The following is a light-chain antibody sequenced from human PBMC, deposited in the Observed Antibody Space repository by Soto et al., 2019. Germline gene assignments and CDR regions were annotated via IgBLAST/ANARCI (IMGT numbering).Light chain of an antibody. V-gene: IGKV3-11*01. CDR3: KQRSNWPLA. CDR1: QSVSSY. J-gene: IGKJ4*01. CDR2: DAS. Sequence: EIVLTQSPATLSLSPGERSTLSCSASQSVSSYLAWYQQKPGQAPRLLIYDASNRATGIPARFSGSGSGTNFTLTICSLEPEDFAVYYCKQRSNWPLAFGGGTKVDI.